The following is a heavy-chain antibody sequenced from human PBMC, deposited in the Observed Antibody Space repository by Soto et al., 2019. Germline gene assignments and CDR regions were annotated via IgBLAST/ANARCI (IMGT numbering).Heavy chain of an antibody. CDR2: IYYSGST. D-gene: IGHD3-3*01. Sequence: PSETLSLTCTVSGGSISSYYWSWIRQPPGKGLEWIGYIYYSGSTNYNPSLKSRVTISVDTSKNQFSLKLSSVTAADTAVYYCARTYYDFWSGYSPLYHFDYWGQGTLVTAPQ. V-gene: IGHV4-59*01. CDR3: ARTYYDFWSGYSPLYHFDY. CDR1: GGSISSYY. J-gene: IGHJ4*02.